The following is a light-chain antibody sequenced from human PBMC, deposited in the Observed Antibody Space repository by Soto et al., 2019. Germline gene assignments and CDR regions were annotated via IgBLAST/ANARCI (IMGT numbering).Light chain of an antibody. CDR1: SSDVGAYNY. Sequence: HSVLTQPRSVSGSPGQSVTISCTGTSSDVGAYNYVSWYQQHPGKAPKVLIYDVSKRPSGVPDRFSGSKSGNTASLTISGLQAEDEADYYCCSYTGIYTLLFGGGTKVTVL. CDR2: DVS. J-gene: IGLJ2*01. CDR3: CSYTGIYTLL. V-gene: IGLV2-11*01.